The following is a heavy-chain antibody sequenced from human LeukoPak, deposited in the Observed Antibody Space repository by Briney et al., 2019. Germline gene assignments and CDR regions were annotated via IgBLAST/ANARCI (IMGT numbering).Heavy chain of an antibody. D-gene: IGHD6-13*01. J-gene: IGHJ4*02. CDR3: ARDRSAAAGNVGCFDY. Sequence: GGSLRLSCAASGFTFSSYAMHWVRQAPGKGLEWVAVISYDGSNKYYTDSVKGRFTISRDNSKNTLYLQMNSPRAEDTAVYYCARDRSAAAGNVGCFDYWGQGTLVTVSS. CDR1: GFTFSSYA. V-gene: IGHV3-30-3*01. CDR2: ISYDGSNK.